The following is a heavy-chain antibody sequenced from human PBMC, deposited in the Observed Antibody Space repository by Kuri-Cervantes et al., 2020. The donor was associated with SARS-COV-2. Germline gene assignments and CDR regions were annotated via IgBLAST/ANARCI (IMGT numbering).Heavy chain of an antibody. CDR1: GYTFTSYD. J-gene: IGHJ4*02. V-gene: IGHV1-8*01. CDR3: ARLVLGGTYSSSYGSGDY. D-gene: IGHD6-6*01. Sequence: ASVKVSCKASGYTFTSYDINWVRQATGQGLEWMGWMNPNSGNTGYAQKFQGRVTMTRDTSISTAYMELSRLRSDDTAVYYCARLVLGGTYSSSYGSGDYWGQGTLVTVSS. CDR2: MNPNSGNT.